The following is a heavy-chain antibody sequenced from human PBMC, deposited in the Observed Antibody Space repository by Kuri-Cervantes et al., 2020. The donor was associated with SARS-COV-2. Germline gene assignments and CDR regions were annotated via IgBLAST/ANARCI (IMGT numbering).Heavy chain of an antibody. CDR3: ARHQRYSSSSRGNYFDF. J-gene: IGHJ4*02. Sequence: SETLSLTCTVSGGSISSSSYYWGWIRQPPGKGLEWIGSIYYSGSSYYKPSLKSRVTISVDTSKNQFSLTVISVTAADTAVYYCARHQRYSSSSRGNYFDFWDQGALVTVSS. CDR1: GGSISSSSYY. D-gene: IGHD6-6*01. CDR2: IYYSGSS. V-gene: IGHV4-39*01.